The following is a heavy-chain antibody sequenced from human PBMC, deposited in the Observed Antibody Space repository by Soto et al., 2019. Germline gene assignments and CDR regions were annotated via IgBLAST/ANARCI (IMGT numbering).Heavy chain of an antibody. CDR1: GGTFSSYA. J-gene: IGHJ5*02. V-gene: IGHV1-69*13. CDR2: IVPIFGTA. CDR3: ARGVISMIVVARLEWLDP. D-gene: IGHD3-22*01. Sequence: SVKVSCKASGGTFSSYAISWVRQAPGQGLEWMGGIVPIFGTANYAQKFQGRVTITADESTSTAYMELSSLRSEDTAVYYCARGVISMIVVARLEWLDPWGQGTLVNVS.